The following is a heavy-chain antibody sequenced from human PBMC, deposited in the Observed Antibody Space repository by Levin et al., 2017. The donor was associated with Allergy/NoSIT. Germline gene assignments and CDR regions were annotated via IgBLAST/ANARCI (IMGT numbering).Heavy chain of an antibody. Sequence: GGSLRLSCAASGFTFSSYAMHWVRQAPGKGLEWVAFLSYDGNNKDYADSVKGRFTISRDNSNNTLYLQMNSLRAEDTAVYYCARNVLRFLEWFSTWYFDLWGRGTLVTVSS. J-gene: IGHJ2*01. D-gene: IGHD3-3*01. CDR3: ARNVLRFLEWFSTWYFDL. CDR1: GFTFSSYA. V-gene: IGHV3-30-3*01. CDR2: LSYDGNNK.